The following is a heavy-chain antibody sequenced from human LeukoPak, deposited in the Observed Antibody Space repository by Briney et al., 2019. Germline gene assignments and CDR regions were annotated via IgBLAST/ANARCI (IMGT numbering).Heavy chain of an antibody. CDR3: AKDSDTAMEGYFDC. CDR2: ISWNSGSI. CDR1: GFTFDDYA. J-gene: IGHJ4*02. D-gene: IGHD5-18*01. V-gene: IGHV3-9*01. Sequence: GGSLRLSCAASGFTFDDYAMHWVRQAPGKGLEWVSGISWNSGSIGYADSVKGRFTISRDNAKNSLYLQMNSLRAEDTALYYCAKDSDTAMEGYFDCWGQGTLVTVSS.